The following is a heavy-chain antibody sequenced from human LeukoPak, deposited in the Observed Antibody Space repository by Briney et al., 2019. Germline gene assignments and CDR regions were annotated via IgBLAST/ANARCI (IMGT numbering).Heavy chain of an antibody. J-gene: IGHJ6*03. D-gene: IGHD2-2*02. CDR3: ARVFPSYCSSTSCYTSYYYYYYYMDV. Sequence: PSXXLSLTCTVSGGSIGSYYWSWIRQPPGKGLEWIGYIYYSGSTNYNPSLKSRVTISVDTSKNQFSLKLSSVTAADTAVYYCARVFPSYCSSTSCYTSYYYYYYYMDVWGKGTTVTVSS. V-gene: IGHV4-59*01. CDR2: IYYSGST. CDR1: GGSIGSYY.